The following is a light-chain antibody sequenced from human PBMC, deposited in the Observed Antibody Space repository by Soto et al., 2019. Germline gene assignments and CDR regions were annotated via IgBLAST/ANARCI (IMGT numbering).Light chain of an antibody. J-gene: IGKJ2*01. Sequence: EVVLTQSPGTLSLSPGERATLSFSASQSVSSYLAWYQQKPGQAPRLLIYDASTRATGGPARFSGSGSGTDFTLTISSLQSEDFAVYYCQHYNYWPYTFGQGTKVDIK. V-gene: IGKV3-15*01. CDR3: QHYNYWPYT. CDR1: QSVSSY. CDR2: DAS.